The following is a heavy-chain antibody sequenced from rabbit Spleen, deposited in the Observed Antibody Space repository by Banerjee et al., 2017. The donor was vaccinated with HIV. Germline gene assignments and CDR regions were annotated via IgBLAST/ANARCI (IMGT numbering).Heavy chain of an antibody. V-gene: IGHV1S45*01. J-gene: IGHJ3*01. CDR2: INTYTVKS. CDR1: GFSFSNKAV. D-gene: IGHD1-1*01. CDR3: ARDSSSSFSSYGMDL. Sequence: QEQLKETGGGLVKPEGSLKLSCTASGFSFSNKAVMCWVRQAPGKGLQWIACINTYTVKSVYASWATGRFTFSKASSTTVTLQMTSLTAADTATYFCARDSSSSFSSYGMDLWGQGTLVTVS.